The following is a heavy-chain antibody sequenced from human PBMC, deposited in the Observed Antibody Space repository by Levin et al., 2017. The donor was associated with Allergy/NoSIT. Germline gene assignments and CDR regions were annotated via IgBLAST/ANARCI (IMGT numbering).Heavy chain of an antibody. V-gene: IGHV1-8*01. CDR1: GYTFTSYD. D-gene: IGHD6-13*01. J-gene: IGHJ6*02. CDR3: AVIAAAGQPPPEEEYYYYYGMDV. CDR2: MNPNSGNT. Sequence: ASVKVSCKASGYTFTSYDINWVRQATGQGLEWMGWMNPNSGNTGYAQKFQGRVTMTRNTSISTAYMELSSLRSEDTAVYYCAVIAAAGQPPPEEEYYYYYGMDVWGQGTTVTVSS.